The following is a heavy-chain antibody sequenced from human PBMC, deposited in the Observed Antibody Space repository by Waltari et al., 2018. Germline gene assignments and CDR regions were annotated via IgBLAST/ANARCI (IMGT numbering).Heavy chain of an antibody. Sequence: QLQLVESGGGVVQPGRSLRLSCAAPGLTFSNHIIHWVRQATGRGLEWVAAITYDGSINYAESVKGRFTIAGDNSKTIVYLQRNSLRDEDTSIYYCAREGGSSGYAGYFDSWGPGTLVTVSS. V-gene: IGHV3-30*01. D-gene: IGHD6-25*01. J-gene: IGHJ4*02. CDR3: AREGGSSGYAGYFDS. CDR1: GLTFSNHI. CDR2: ITYDGSI.